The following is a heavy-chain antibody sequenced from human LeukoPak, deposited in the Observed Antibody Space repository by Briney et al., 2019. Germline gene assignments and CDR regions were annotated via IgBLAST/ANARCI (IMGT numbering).Heavy chain of an antibody. CDR2: KYYTGST. Sequence: PSETLSLTCTVFGGXISTYYWTWIRQPPGKGLEWIGYKYYTGSTNHNPSLKSLVTISVDTSKDQFSLKLSSVTAADTAVYYCARGRSGGDWFDSWGQGTLVTVSS. D-gene: IGHD3-10*01. CDR1: GGXISTYY. CDR3: ARGRSGGDWFDS. J-gene: IGHJ5*01. V-gene: IGHV4-59*01.